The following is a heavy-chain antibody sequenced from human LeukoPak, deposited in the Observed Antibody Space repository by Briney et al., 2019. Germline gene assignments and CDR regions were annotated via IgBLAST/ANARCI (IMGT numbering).Heavy chain of an antibody. CDR1: GFIFSSYA. CDR2: ISGSGSTR. D-gene: IGHD3-10*01. Sequence: GGSLRLSCAASGFIFSSYALSWVRQAPGKGLEWVSTISGSGSTRHSADFVKGRFTISRDNSKNTLYLQVNSLRAEDTAVYYCAKELSTVRDYWGQGTLVTVSS. V-gene: IGHV3-23*01. CDR3: AKELSTVRDY. J-gene: IGHJ4*02.